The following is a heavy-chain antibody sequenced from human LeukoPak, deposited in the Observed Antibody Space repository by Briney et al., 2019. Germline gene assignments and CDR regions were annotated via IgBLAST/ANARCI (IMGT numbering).Heavy chain of an antibody. CDR1: GFTVSSNS. V-gene: IGHV3-53*01. CDR3: ARVQMTTVTFYYYYMDV. Sequence: GGSLRLSCTVSGFTVSSNSMSWVRQAPGKGLEWVSFIYSGGNTHYSDSVKGRFTISRDNSKNSLYLQMNSLRAEDTAVYYCARVQMTTVTFYYYYMDVWGKGTTVTISS. J-gene: IGHJ6*03. D-gene: IGHD4-17*01. CDR2: IYSGGNT.